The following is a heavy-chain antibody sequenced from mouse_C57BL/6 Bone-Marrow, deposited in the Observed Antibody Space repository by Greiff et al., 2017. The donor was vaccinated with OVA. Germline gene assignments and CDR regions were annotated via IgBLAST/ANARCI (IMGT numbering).Heavy chain of an antibody. CDR2: INPYNGGT. CDR1: GYTFTDYY. Sequence: VQLQQSGPVLVKPGASVKMSCKASGYTFTDYYMNWVKQSHGKSLEWIGVINPYNGGTSYNQKFKGKATLTVDKSSSTAYMELNSLTSEDSAVYYCASYYGNLAWFAYWGQGTLVTVSA. V-gene: IGHV1-19*01. D-gene: IGHD2-1*01. J-gene: IGHJ3*01. CDR3: ASYYGNLAWFAY.